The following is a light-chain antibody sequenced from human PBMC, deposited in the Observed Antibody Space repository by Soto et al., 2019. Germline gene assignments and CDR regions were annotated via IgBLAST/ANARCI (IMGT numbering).Light chain of an antibody. CDR1: SSDVGSYNS. Sequence: QSALTQPASVSGSPGQSIAISCTGTSSDVGSYNSVSWYQQFPGKAPKLILYAVTNRPSGVSNRFSGSKSGNTASLTISGLQAEDEADYFCSSYATRATLVFGVGTKVTVL. V-gene: IGLV2-14*01. J-gene: IGLJ2*01. CDR3: SSYATRATLV. CDR2: AVT.